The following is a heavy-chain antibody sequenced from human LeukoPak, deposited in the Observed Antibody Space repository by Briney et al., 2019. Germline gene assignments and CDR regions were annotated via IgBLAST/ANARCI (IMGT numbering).Heavy chain of an antibody. CDR2: IYYSGST. V-gene: IGHV4-39*07. CDR1: GGSISSSSYY. Sequence: SETLSLTCTVSGGSISSSSYYWGWIRQPPGKGLEWIGSIYYSGSTYYNPSLKSRVTISVDTSKNQFSLKLSSVTAADTAMYYCATSLAVFGTLNWLDPWGQGTLVTVSS. J-gene: IGHJ5*02. CDR3: ATSLAVFGTLNWLDP. D-gene: IGHD6-19*01.